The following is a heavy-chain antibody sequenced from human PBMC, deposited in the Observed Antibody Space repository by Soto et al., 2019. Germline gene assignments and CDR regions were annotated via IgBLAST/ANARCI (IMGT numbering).Heavy chain of an antibody. CDR3: ARALQDIDNRGGMDV. Sequence: GSLRLSCAASGFTFSSYGMHWVRQAPGKGLEWVAVIWYDGSNKYYADSVKGRFTISRDNSKNTLYLQMNSLRAEDTAVYYCARALQDIDNRGGMDVWGQGTTVTVSS. CDR2: IWYDGSNK. J-gene: IGHJ6*02. D-gene: IGHD2-15*01. V-gene: IGHV3-33*01. CDR1: GFTFSSYG.